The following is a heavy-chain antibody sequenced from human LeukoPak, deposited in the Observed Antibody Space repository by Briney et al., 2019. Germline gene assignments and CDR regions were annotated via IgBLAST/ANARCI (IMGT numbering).Heavy chain of an antibody. CDR3: AGGYDYEALGGDYYYGMDV. J-gene: IGHJ6*02. V-gene: IGHV4-4*07. CDR2: IYTSGST. D-gene: IGHD5-12*01. Sequence: SETLSLTCTVSGGSISSYYWSWIRQPAGKGLEWIGRIYTSGSTNYNPSLKSRVTMSVDTSKNQFSLKLSSVTAADTAVYYCAGGYDYEALGGDYYYGMDVWGQGTTVTVSS. CDR1: GGSISSYY.